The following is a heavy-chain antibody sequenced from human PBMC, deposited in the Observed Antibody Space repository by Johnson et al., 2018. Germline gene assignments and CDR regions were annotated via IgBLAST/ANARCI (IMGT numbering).Heavy chain of an antibody. Sequence: QVQLVESGGGVVQPGRSLRLSCAASGFTFSSYAMHWVRQAPGKGLKWVAVISYDGSNKYYADSVKGRFTISRDNSKNTLYLQMNSLRAEETAVSYCEREQGSGSPENYYMDVWGKGAPVTVSS. D-gene: IGHD3-10*01. J-gene: IGHJ6*03. CDR3: EREQGSGSPENYYMDV. CDR1: GFTFSSYA. CDR2: ISYDGSNK. V-gene: IGHV3-30-3*01.